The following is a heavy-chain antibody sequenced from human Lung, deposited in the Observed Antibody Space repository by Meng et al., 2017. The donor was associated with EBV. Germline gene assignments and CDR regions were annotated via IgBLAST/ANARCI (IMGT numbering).Heavy chain of an antibody. CDR1: GFDFDPYA. Sequence: QGQPGEVGGGVVQPWRSLRLTCAAGGFDFDPYAVHWVRQAPGKGLEWVAVISDTGHNKYFADSVRGRFTISRDNSKNMVSLQMNSLRPGDTATYHCAIIPYSNAWGQGTLVTVSS. V-gene: IGHV3-30-3*01. CDR2: ISDTGHNK. J-gene: IGHJ5*02. CDR3: AIIPYSNA. D-gene: IGHD4-11*01.